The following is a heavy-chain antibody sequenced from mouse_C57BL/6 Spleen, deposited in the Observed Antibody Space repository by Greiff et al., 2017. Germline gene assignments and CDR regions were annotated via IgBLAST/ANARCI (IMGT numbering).Heavy chain of an antibody. J-gene: IGHJ1*03. CDR2: INPSNGGT. D-gene: IGHD1-1*01. Sequence: QVQLQQSGTELVKPGASVKLSCKASGYTFTSYWMHWVKQRPGQGLEWIGNINPSNGGTNYNEKFKSKATLTVDKSSSTAYMQLSSLTSEDSAVYCCARERTTVVADWYFGVWGTGATVSVSS. CDR3: ARERTTVVADWYFGV. CDR1: GYTFTSYW. V-gene: IGHV1-53*01.